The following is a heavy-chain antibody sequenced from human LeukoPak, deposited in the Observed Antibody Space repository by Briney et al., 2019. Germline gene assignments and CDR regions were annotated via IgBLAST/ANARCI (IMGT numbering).Heavy chain of an antibody. CDR2: IYSGGST. J-gene: IGHJ4*02. CDR1: RFTVSSNY. V-gene: IGHV3-53*01. Sequence: GGSLRLSCAASRFTVSSNYMSWVRQAPGKGLEWVSVIYSGGSTYYADSVKGRFTISRDNSKNTLHLQMNSLRAEDTAVYYCARDVGGVFDYWGQGTLVTVSS. CDR3: ARDVGGVFDY. D-gene: IGHD3-16*01.